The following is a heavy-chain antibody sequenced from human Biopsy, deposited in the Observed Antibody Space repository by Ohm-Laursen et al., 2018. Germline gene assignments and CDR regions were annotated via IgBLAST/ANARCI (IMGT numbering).Heavy chain of an antibody. CDR1: GDSISSDF. V-gene: IGHV4-59*01. D-gene: IGHD4-11*01. Sequence: SQTLSLACTVSGDSISSDFWSWIRQTPGKGLEWIGYISYTGGTNYNPSLESRITISLDTSKNQFSLMLSSVTAADTAVHYCARSNGYGDYRFDDWGQGTLVTVAS. CDR2: ISYTGGT. CDR3: ARSNGYGDYRFDD. J-gene: IGHJ4*02.